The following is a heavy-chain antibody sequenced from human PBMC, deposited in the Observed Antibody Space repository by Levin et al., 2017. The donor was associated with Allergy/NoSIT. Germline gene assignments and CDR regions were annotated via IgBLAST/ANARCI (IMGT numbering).Heavy chain of an antibody. CDR2: MFPSGTT. J-gene: IGHJ6*02. D-gene: IGHD4-23*01. CDR3: ARGTVGIGTRAMDD. Sequence: SETLSLTCTVSGDSISNYYWSWIRQPAGKGLEWVGRMFPSGTTHYNPSLKSRLTMSVDTSTNQFFLWLTSVTAADTAVYYCARGTVGIGTRAMDDWGQGTAVTVSS. CDR1: GDSISNYY. V-gene: IGHV4-4*07.